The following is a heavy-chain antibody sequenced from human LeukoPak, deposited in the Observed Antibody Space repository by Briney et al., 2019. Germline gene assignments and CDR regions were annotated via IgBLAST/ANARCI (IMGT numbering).Heavy chain of an antibody. D-gene: IGHD2-8*01. V-gene: IGHV3-21*01. Sequence: GGSLRLSCAASGFTFSSYSMNWVRQAPGKGLEWVSSISSSSSYIYYADSVKGRFTISRDNAKNSLYLQMNSLRAEDTAVYYCARDGGYCTNGVCVDAFDIWGQGTMVTVSS. J-gene: IGHJ3*02. CDR3: ARDGGYCTNGVCVDAFDI. CDR2: ISSSSSYI. CDR1: GFTFSSYS.